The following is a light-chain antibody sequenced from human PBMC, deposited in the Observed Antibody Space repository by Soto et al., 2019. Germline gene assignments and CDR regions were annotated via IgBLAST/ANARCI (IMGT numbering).Light chain of an antibody. CDR1: QSVSSNY. CDR2: GAS. V-gene: IGKV3-20*01. J-gene: IGKJ1*01. Sequence: EIVVTQSPGSLSLSPGERATLSCRASQSVSSNYLAWYQQKPGQAPRLLIYGASSRATGIPDRFSGSGSGTDFTLTISRLEPEDFAVYYCQQYGGSPRTFGQGTKVEI. CDR3: QQYGGSPRT.